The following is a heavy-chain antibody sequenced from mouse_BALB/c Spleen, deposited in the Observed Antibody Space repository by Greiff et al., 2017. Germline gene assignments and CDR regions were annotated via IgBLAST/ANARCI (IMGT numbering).Heavy chain of an antibody. Sequence: EVHLVESGGGLVKPGGSLKLSCAASGFTFSDYYMYWVRQTPEKRLEWVATISDGGSYTYYPDSVKGRFTISRDNAKNNLYLQMSSLKSEDTAMYYCAREGIYYGYDWYFDVWGAGTTVTVSS. CDR3: AREGIYYGYDWYFDV. D-gene: IGHD2-2*01. J-gene: IGHJ1*01. CDR1: GFTFSDYY. CDR2: ISDGGSYT. V-gene: IGHV5-4*02.